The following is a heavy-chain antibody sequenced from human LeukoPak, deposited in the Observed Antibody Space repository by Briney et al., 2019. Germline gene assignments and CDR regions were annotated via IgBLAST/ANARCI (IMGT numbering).Heavy chain of an antibody. J-gene: IGHJ4*02. CDR1: GFTFSSYW. CDR2: IKQDGSEE. CDR3: ARPYSNGWSDFDY. D-gene: IGHD6-19*01. V-gene: IGHV3-7*04. Sequence: PGGSLRLSCAASGFTFSSYWMSWVRQAPGKGLEGVANIKQDGSEEYYVDSVKGRFTISRDNAKNSLYLQMNSLRAEDTAVYYCARPYSNGWSDFDYWGQGTLVTVSS.